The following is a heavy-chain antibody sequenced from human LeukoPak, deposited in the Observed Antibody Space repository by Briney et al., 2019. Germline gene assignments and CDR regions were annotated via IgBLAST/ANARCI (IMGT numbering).Heavy chain of an antibody. Sequence: GGSLRLSCAASGFTFSTYNMNWVRQAPGKGLEWVSSITSSSSYTFYADSVKGRFTISRDNSKNTLYLQMNSLRAEDTAVYYCAKAHYYDSSGSKGYYYYYMDVWGKGTTVTVSS. CDR1: GFTFSTYN. V-gene: IGHV3-21*01. D-gene: IGHD3-22*01. CDR2: ITSSSSYT. J-gene: IGHJ6*03. CDR3: AKAHYYDSSGSKGYYYYYMDV.